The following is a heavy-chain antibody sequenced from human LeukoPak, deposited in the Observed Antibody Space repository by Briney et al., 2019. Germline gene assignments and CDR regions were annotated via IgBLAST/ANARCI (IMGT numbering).Heavy chain of an antibody. Sequence: ASVKVSCKTSGYSFTGYYMHWVRQAPGQGLEWMGWINPDSGDTKYAQKFQGRVTMTRDTSISTVYMEMRSLKSADTAVYYCARATFDYIWGSYRPLHFDYWGQGTLVTVSS. J-gene: IGHJ4*02. V-gene: IGHV1-2*02. CDR3: ARATFDYIWGSYRPLHFDY. CDR1: GYSFTGYY. D-gene: IGHD3-16*02. CDR2: INPDSGDT.